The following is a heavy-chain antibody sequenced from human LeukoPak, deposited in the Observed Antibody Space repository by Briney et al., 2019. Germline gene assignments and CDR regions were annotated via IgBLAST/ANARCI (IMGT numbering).Heavy chain of an antibody. CDR3: ATVPDSSGHFDY. CDR2: IIPIFGTA. Sequence: SVKVSCKASGGTFSSYAISWMRQAPGQGLEWMGRIIPIFGTANYAQKFQGRVTITTDESTGTAYMELSSLRSEDTAVYYCATVPDSSGHFDYWGQGTLVTVSS. V-gene: IGHV1-69*05. D-gene: IGHD3-22*01. CDR1: GGTFSSYA. J-gene: IGHJ4*02.